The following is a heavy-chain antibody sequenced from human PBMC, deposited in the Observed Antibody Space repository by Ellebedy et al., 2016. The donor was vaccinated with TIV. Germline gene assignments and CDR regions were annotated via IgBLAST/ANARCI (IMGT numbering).Heavy chain of an antibody. CDR3: AKPFVGHCISTVCYVFDD. CDR2: LSYQGSTE. V-gene: IGHV3-30*18. CDR1: GFTFSSYA. J-gene: IGHJ4*02. D-gene: IGHD2-2*01. Sequence: PGGSLRLSCATSGFTFSSYAMPWVPPAPGTGLEWVAALSYQGSTESYADSVQGRFTISRDSYKKTLYLQMNSLRAEDTAVYYCAKPFVGHCISTVCYVFDDWGPGTLVTVSS.